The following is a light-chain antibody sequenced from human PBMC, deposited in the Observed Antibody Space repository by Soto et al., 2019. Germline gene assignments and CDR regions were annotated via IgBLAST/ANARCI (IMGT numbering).Light chain of an antibody. J-gene: IGLJ3*02. CDR1: SSNIGSSY. CDR3: AAWDDSLSGRV. Sequence: QLVLTQPPSASGTPGQRVTISCSGSSSNIGSSYVYWYQQLPGTAPKLLIYGNNKRPSGVPDRFSGSKSGTSASLAIRGLRSEGEADYYCAAWDDSLSGRVFGGGTKLTVL. V-gene: IGLV1-47*01. CDR2: GNN.